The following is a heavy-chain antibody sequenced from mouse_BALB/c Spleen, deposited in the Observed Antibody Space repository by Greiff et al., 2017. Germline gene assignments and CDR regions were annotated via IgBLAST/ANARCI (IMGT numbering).Heavy chain of an antibody. CDR1: GYSITSDYA. CDR3: AISSYYYGSSY. Sequence: DVHLVESGPGLVKPSQSLSLTCTVTGYSITSDYAWNWIRQFPGNKLEWMGYISYSGSTSYNPSLKSRISITRDTSKNQFFLQLNSVTTEDTATYYCAISSYYYGSSYWGQGTLVTVSA. D-gene: IGHD1-1*01. J-gene: IGHJ3*01. V-gene: IGHV3-2*02. CDR2: ISYSGST.